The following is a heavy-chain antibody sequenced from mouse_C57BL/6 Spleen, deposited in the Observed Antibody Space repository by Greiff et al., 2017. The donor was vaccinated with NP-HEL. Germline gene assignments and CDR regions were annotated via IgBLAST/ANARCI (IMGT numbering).Heavy chain of an antibody. CDR1: GFTFSDYG. V-gene: IGHV5-17*01. CDR3: AMPYDYGRSFDY. D-gene: IGHD2-4*01. Sequence: EVQLVESGGGLVKPGGSLKLSCAASGFTFSDYGMHWVRQAPEKGLEWVAYISSGSSTIYYAEKVKGRFTISRDNAKNTLFLQMTSMRSEDTAMDYCAMPYDYGRSFDYWGQGTTLTVSS. CDR2: ISSGSSTI. J-gene: IGHJ2*01.